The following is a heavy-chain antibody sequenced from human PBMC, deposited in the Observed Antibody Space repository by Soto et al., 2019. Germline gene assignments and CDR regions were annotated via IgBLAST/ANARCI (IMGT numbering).Heavy chain of an antibody. J-gene: IGHJ4*02. CDR2: IKQDGSEK. Sequence: EVQLVESGGGLVQPGGSLRLSCAASGFIFSSYWMSWVRQAPGKGPEWLANIKQDGSEKYYVDSVEGRFTISRDNARDSLYLQMDSLRAEHTAVYYCARHTPPTSGWPRAPGYFDYWGQGTLVTVSS. CDR3: ARHTPPTSGWPRAPGYFDY. V-gene: IGHV3-7*05. CDR1: GFIFSSYW. D-gene: IGHD6-19*01.